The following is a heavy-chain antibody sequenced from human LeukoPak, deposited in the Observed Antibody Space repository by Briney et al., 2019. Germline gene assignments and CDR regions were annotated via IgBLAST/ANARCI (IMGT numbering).Heavy chain of an antibody. CDR3: ARDGGFGELFSYMDV. J-gene: IGHJ6*03. CDR2: INPSGGST. D-gene: IGHD3-10*01. V-gene: IGHV1-46*01. CDR1: GYTFTGYY. Sequence: GASVKVSCKASGYTFTGYYMHWVRQAPGQGLEWMGIINPSGGSTSYAQKFQGRVTMTRDMSTSTVYMELSSLRSEDTAVYYCARDGGFGELFSYMDVWGKGTTVTVSS.